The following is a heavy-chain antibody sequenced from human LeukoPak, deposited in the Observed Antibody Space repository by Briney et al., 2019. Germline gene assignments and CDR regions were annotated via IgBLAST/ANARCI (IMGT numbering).Heavy chain of an antibody. CDR2: IYPNGGGT. CDR3: ARDYNYYDRFFDY. CDR1: GYTFTNFY. V-gene: IGHV1-46*01. Sequence: GASVKVSCKASGYTFTNFYMHWVRQAPGQGLEWMGIIYPNGGGTSAQKFQGRVTMTRDMSTSTVYMELSSLRSDDTAVYFCARDYNYYDRFFDYWGQGTLVTVSS. D-gene: IGHD3-22*01. J-gene: IGHJ4*02.